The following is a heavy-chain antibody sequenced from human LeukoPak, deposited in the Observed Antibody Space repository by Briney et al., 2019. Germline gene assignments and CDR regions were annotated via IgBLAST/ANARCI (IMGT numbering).Heavy chain of an antibody. Sequence: PGGSLRLSCAASGFTFSSHGMHWVRQAPGKGLEWVAHVSTDGTSTSSVDSVKGRFTISRDNAKNTLYLQMNSLRAEDTAVYYCARDSPNYSKGAIDIWGQGTMVTVSS. J-gene: IGHJ3*02. CDR3: ARDSPNYSKGAIDI. V-gene: IGHV3-74*01. D-gene: IGHD1-7*01. CDR2: VSTDGTST. CDR1: GFTFSSHG.